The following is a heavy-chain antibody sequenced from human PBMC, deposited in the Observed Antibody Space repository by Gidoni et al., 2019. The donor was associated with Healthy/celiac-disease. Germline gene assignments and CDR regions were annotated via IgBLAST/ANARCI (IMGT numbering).Heavy chain of an antibody. CDR3: AREEVGGYSGYGYFDY. Sequence: EVELVECGGGWVQPGGSLRLSCAASGFPCSSDEMHWVRQAPGKGREWVSYISSRGSTIYDADSVKGRCTISRDNANHPLYLQMNSLRAEDTAVYYCAREEVGGYSGYGYFDYWGQGTLVTVSS. CDR1: GFPCSSDE. V-gene: IGHV3-48*03. J-gene: IGHJ4*02. CDR2: ISSRGSTI. D-gene: IGHD5-12*01.